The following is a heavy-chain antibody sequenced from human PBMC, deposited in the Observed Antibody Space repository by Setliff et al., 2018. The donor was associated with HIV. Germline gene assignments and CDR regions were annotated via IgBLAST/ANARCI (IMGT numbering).Heavy chain of an antibody. CDR3: ARSLSGSGSYLDY. D-gene: IGHD3-10*01. Sequence: PSETLSLTCTVSGGPISSSSYYWGWIRQPPGKGLEWIGYIYHSGSPYYNPSLKSRITISVDTSKNQFSLKLSSVTAADTAVYYCARSLSGSGSYLDYWGQGTLVTVSS. CDR2: IYHSGSP. CDR1: GGPISSSSYY. J-gene: IGHJ4*03. V-gene: IGHV4-31*03.